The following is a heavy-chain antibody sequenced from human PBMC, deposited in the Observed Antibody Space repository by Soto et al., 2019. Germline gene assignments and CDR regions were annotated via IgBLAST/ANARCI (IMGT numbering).Heavy chain of an antibody. CDR3: ARTDGDLDY. D-gene: IGHD4-17*01. V-gene: IGHV1-8*01. CDR1: GYTFSRYD. Sequence: QVQLVQSGAEVKKPGASVKVSCKASGYTFSRYDINWVRQAPGQGLEWMGWTNPKSGYTGSAQKFQGRITMTRDSSISTAYMELNSLRSEDTAMYYCARTDGDLDYWGQGTLLTVSS. CDR2: TNPKSGYT. J-gene: IGHJ4*02.